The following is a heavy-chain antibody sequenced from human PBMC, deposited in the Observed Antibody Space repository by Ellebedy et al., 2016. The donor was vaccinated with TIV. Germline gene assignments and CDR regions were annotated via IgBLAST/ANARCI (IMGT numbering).Heavy chain of an antibody. CDR3: ARRYMDV. CDR2: IKQDGSAK. Sequence: GGSLRLSXAASGLTFSSYWMQWVRQAPGKGLEWVANIKQDGSAKYYVDSVKGRFTISRDNAKNSVYLQMNNLRAEDTAVYYCARRYMDVWGRGTTVTVSS. J-gene: IGHJ6*03. CDR1: GLTFSSYW. V-gene: IGHV3-7*01.